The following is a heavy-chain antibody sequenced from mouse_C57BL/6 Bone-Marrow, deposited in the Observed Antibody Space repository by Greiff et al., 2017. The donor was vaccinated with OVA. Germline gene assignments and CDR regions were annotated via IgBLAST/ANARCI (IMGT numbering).Heavy chain of an antibody. CDR2: IDPSDSYT. V-gene: IGHV1-59*01. CDR1: GYTFTSYW. Sequence: VQLQQPGAELVRPGTSVKLSCKASGYTFTSYWMHWVKQRPGQGLEWIGVIDPSDSYTNYNQKFKGKATLTVDTSSSTTYMQLSSLTSEDSAVDYCAGRYYGSSWFAYWGQGTLVTVSA. CDR3: AGRYYGSSWFAY. J-gene: IGHJ3*01. D-gene: IGHD1-1*01.